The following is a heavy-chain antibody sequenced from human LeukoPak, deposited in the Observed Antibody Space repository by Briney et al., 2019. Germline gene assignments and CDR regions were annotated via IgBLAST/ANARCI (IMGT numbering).Heavy chain of an antibody. V-gene: IGHV3-48*04. CDR1: GSTFSSYS. D-gene: IGHD5-18*01. CDR3: ASLSGYSYGGELDY. J-gene: IGHJ4*02. Sequence: GGSLRLSCAASGSTFSSYSMNWVRQAPGKGLEWVSYISSSSSTIYYADSVKGRFTISRDNAKNSLYLQMNSLRAEDTAVYYCASLSGYSYGGELDYWGQGTLVTVSS. CDR2: ISSSSSTI.